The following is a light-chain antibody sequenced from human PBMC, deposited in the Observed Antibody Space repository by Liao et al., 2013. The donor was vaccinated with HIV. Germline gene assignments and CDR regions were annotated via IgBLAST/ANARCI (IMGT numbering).Light chain of an antibody. CDR3: QAWDTTTAV. Sequence: SYELTQAPSVSVSPRQTATITCSGDKLGQKFAWWYQQKPGQSPVLVIYQDSKRPSGIPERFSGSNSGNTATLTISRTQAMDEADYYCQAWDTTTAVFGGGTKLTVL. J-gene: IGLJ2*01. V-gene: IGLV3-1*01. CDR1: KLGQKF. CDR2: QDS.